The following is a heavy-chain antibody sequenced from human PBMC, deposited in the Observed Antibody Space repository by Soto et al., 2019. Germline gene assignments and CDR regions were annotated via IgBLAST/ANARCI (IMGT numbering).Heavy chain of an antibody. J-gene: IGHJ5*02. D-gene: IGHD6-13*01. CDR3: ARDRSAAAAGPLNWFDP. V-gene: IGHV1-18*01. CDR2: ISAYNGNT. Sequence: QVQLVQSGAEVKKPGASVKVSCKASGYTFTSYGISWVRQAPGQGLEWMGWISAYNGNTNYAQKLQGRVTMTTETSTSTAYMELMSLSSDDTAVYYCARDRSAAAAGPLNWFDPWGQGTLVTVSS. CDR1: GYTFTSYG.